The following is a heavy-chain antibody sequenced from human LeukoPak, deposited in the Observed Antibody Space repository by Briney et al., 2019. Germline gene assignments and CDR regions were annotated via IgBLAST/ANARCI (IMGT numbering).Heavy chain of an antibody. V-gene: IGHV3-30*18. CDR3: AKDIDPNIVSGVSCHLDY. Sequence: PGRSLRLFCAASGFTFSSYGMHWVGQAPGKGLEWVAVISYDGSNKYHADSVKGRFTISRDNSKSTLYLQMNSLRAEDTAVYYCAKDIDPNIVSGVSCHLDYWGQGTLVTDSS. J-gene: IGHJ4*02. CDR2: ISYDGSNK. CDR1: GFTFSSYG. D-gene: IGHD2-15*01.